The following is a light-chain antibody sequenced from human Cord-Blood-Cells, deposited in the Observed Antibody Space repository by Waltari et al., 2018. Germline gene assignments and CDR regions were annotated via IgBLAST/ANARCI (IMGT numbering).Light chain of an antibody. CDR3: QQYNNWPPGS. J-gene: IGKJ2*03. V-gene: IGKV3-15*01. CDR2: GAS. CDR1: QSVSSN. Sequence: EIVMTQSPATLSVSQGERATLSCRASQSVSSNLAWYQQKPGQAPRLLIYGASTRAPGIPARFSGSGSGTEFTLTISSLQSEDFAVYYCQQYNNWPPGSFGQGTKLEIK.